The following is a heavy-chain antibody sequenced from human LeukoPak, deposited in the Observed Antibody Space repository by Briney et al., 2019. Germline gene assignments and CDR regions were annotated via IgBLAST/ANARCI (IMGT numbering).Heavy chain of an antibody. D-gene: IGHD1-26*01. CDR1: GYTFTGYY. CDR3: ARGRPYSASSDFDY. Sequence: ASVKVSCKASGYTFTGYYMHWVRQAPGQGLQWMGWINPNSGATNPAQRFQGRVTMTRDTSISTVYMEVSSLRSDDTAVYYCARGRPYSASSDFDYWGQGTLVTVSS. V-gene: IGHV1-2*02. J-gene: IGHJ4*02. CDR2: INPNSGAT.